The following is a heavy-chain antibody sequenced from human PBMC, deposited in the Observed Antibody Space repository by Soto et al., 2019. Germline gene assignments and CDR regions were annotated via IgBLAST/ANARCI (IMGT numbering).Heavy chain of an antibody. V-gene: IGHV1-69*12. D-gene: IGHD3-22*01. Sequence: QVQVVQSGAEVKKPGSSVKVSCKASGGSFSNYGISWVRQAPGQGLEWMGGSIPVFGTPHYAQKFQDRVTITADESTSTVYMEVSSLTSEDTAVYYCARGDATKIIVTTYYGLDVWGQGTMVTVSS. J-gene: IGHJ6*02. CDR1: GGSFSNYG. CDR2: SIPVFGTP. CDR3: ARGDATKIIVTTYYGLDV.